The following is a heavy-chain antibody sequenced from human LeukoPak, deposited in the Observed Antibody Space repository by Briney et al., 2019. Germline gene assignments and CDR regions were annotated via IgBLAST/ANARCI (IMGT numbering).Heavy chain of an antibody. CDR3: ARDRDYSGSGSPDS. J-gene: IGHJ4*02. CDR2: IYDGGIT. Sequence: PGRSLRLSCAASGFIISNNYMNWVRQAPGKGPEWVAVIYDGGITYYADSVKGRFTISRDDSKNTLHLEMNYLRVDDTAVYYCARDRDYSGSGSPDSWGQGTLVTVSS. D-gene: IGHD3-10*01. CDR1: GFIISNNY. V-gene: IGHV3-66*01.